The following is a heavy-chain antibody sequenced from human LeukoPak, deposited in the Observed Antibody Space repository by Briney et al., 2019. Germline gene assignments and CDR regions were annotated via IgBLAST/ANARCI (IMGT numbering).Heavy chain of an antibody. CDR1: GGTFCSYA. CDR2: IIPIFGTA. J-gene: IGHJ6*03. CDR3: ARERVVPAAFYYMDV. Sequence: SVKVSCKASGGTFCSYAISWVRQAPGQGLEWMGGIIPIFGTANYAQKFQGRVTITTDESTSTAYMELSSLRSEDTAVYYCARERVVPAAFYYMDVWGKGTTVTVSS. D-gene: IGHD2-2*01. V-gene: IGHV1-69*05.